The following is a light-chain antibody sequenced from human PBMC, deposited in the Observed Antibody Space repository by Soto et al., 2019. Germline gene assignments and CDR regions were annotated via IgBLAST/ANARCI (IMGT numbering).Light chain of an antibody. CDR3: QQYNNWPRT. CDR1: QSVSSSY. V-gene: IGKV3-20*01. CDR2: AAS. J-gene: IGKJ1*01. Sequence: EVVLTQSPGTLSLSPGERATLSCGASQSVSSSYLAWYQQKPGQAPRLLIFAASSRASGIPDRFSGSGSGTDFTLTISSLQSEDFAVYYCQQYNNWPRTFGQGTKVDIK.